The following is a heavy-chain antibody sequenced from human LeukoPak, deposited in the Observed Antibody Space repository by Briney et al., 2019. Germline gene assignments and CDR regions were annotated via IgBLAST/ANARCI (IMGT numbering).Heavy chain of an antibody. CDR2: ISGSGGST. CDR3: AKLGILYYYGSGSYNDY. D-gene: IGHD3-10*01. J-gene: IGHJ4*02. Sequence: GGSLRLSCAASGFTFSSYAMSWVRQAPGKGLEWVSVISGSGGSTYYADSVKGRFTISRDNSKNTLYLQMSSLRAEDTAVYYCAKLGILYYYGSGSYNDYWGQGTLVTVSS. V-gene: IGHV3-23*01. CDR1: GFTFSSYA.